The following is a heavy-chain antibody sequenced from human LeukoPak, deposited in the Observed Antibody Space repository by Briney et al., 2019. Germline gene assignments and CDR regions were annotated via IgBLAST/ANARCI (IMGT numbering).Heavy chain of an antibody. V-gene: IGHV1-46*03. CDR1: GYTFTTYY. J-gene: IGHJ2*01. D-gene: IGHD4-17*01. Sequence: ASVKVSCKASGYTFTTYYMHWVRQAPGQGLKWMGIINPSGGSTSYAQKFQGRVTMTRDTPTSTVYMELRSLRSEDTAVYYCARAYGDIPPYWYFDLWGRGTLVTVSS. CDR2: INPSGGST. CDR3: ARAYGDIPPYWYFDL.